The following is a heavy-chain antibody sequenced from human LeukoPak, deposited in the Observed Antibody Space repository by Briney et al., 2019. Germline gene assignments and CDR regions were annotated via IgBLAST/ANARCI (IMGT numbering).Heavy chain of an antibody. J-gene: IGHJ4*02. Sequence: SVKVSCKAFGGTFSNYTVGWVRQVPGQGPEWMGAIIPRYGTPSYAQKFQGRVTISADESTSTAYMELNSLRSEDTAVYYCARQPPIRGVILGSHFDYWGQGTLVTVSS. D-gene: IGHD3-16*01. V-gene: IGHV1-69*01. CDR3: ARQPPIRGVILGSHFDY. CDR1: GGTFSNYT. CDR2: IIPRYGTP.